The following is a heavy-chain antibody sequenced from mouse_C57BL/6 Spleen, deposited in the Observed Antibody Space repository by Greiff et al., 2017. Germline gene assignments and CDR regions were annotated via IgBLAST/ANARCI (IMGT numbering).Heavy chain of an antibody. V-gene: IGHV1-61*01. CDR1: GYTFTSYW. J-gene: IGHJ2*01. CDR2: IYPSDSET. D-gene: IGHD2-1*01. CDR3: ARWFYGNYVDY. Sequence: VQLQQPGAELVRPGSSVKLSCKASGYTFTSYWMDWVKQRPGQGLEWIGNIYPSDSETHYNQKFKDKATLTVDKSSSTAYMQLSSLTSEDSAVYYCARWFYGNYVDYWGQGTTLTVSS.